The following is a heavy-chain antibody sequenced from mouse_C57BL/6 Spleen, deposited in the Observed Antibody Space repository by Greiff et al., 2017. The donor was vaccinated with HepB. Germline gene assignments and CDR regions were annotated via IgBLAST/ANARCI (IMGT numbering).Heavy chain of an antibody. CDR3: ARGGTPVLATDFDY. Sequence: QVQLQQPGAELVKPGASVKLSCKASGYTFTSYWMQWVKQRPGQGLEWIGEIDPSDSYTNYNQKFKGKATLTVDTSSSTAYMQLSSLTSEDSAVYYCARGGTPVLATDFDYWGQGTTLTVSS. CDR1: GYTFTSYW. V-gene: IGHV1-50*01. D-gene: IGHD1-1*01. J-gene: IGHJ2*01. CDR2: IDPSDSYT.